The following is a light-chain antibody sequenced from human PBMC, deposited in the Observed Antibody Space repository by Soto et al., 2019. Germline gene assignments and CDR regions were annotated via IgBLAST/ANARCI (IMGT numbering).Light chain of an antibody. J-gene: IGKJ1*01. V-gene: IGKV3-11*01. CDR1: QSVSTY. CDR3: QQRSNGLWT. CDR2: DAS. Sequence: EIVLTQSPATLSLSPGERATLSCRTSQSVSTYLAWYQQKPDQAPRLLIYDASNRATGIPARFSGSGSGTDFTLTISSLEPEDFAVYYCQQRSNGLWTCGQGTKVEIK.